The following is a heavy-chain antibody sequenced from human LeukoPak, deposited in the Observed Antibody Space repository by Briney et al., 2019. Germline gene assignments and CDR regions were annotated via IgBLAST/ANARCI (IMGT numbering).Heavy chain of an antibody. J-gene: IGHJ4*02. Sequence: GGSVRLSCAASGFTFSSYAMSWVRQAPGKGLEWVSAISGGGDSTGYADSVKARFTISRDNPKNTLYLQMNSLRAEDTAVYYCAKAPVGHCSGGSCYPFDYWGQGTLVTVSS. V-gene: IGHV3-23*01. D-gene: IGHD2-15*01. CDR1: GFTFSSYA. CDR2: ISGGGDST. CDR3: AKAPVGHCSGGSCYPFDY.